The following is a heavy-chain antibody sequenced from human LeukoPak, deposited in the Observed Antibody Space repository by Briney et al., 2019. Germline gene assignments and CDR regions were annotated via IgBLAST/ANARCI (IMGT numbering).Heavy chain of an antibody. V-gene: IGHV1-24*01. CDR1: GYTLTELS. CDR2: FDPEDGGT. J-gene: IGHJ1*01. D-gene: IGHD3-22*01. Sequence: ASVKVSCKVSGYTLTELSMHWVRQAPGKGLEWMGGFDPEDGGTIYAQKFQGRVTMTEDTSTDTAYMELSSLRSEDTAVYYCARGQYYYDSSGYYRYFQHWGQGTLVTVSS. CDR3: ARGQYYYDSSGYYRYFQH.